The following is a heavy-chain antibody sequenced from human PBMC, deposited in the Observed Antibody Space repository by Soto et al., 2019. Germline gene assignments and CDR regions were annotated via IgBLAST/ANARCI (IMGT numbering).Heavy chain of an antibody. CDR2: ISYDGSNK. J-gene: IGHJ4*02. CDR1: GFTFSSYG. V-gene: IGHV3-30*18. CDR3: AKGIKTYYYDSSGYLVY. D-gene: IGHD3-22*01. Sequence: VQLVESGGGLVQPGGSLRLSCAASGFTFSSYGMHWVRQAPGKGLEWVAVISYDGSNKYYADSVKGRFTISRDNSKNTLYLQMNSLRAEDTAVYYCAKGIKTYYYDSSGYLVYWGQGTLVTVSS.